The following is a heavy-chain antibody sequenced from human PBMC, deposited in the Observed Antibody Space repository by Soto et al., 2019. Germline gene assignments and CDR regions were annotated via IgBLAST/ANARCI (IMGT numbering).Heavy chain of an antibody. CDR2: VYRTGIT. CDR1: GASVSSETHF. D-gene: IGHD1-26*01. J-gene: IGHJ4*02. Sequence: TSETLSLTCRVSGASVSSETHFWAWIRQPPGKGLEWIGYVYRTGITNSNPALTSRVTVSADRSKNQFSLTLRSVTAADTDVYYGVREDMSGTYYFDYWGPGIQVTVSS. CDR3: VREDMSGTYYFDY. V-gene: IGHV4-61*01.